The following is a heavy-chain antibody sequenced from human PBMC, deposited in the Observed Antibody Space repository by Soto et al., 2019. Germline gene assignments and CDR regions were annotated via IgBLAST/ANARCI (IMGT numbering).Heavy chain of an antibody. D-gene: IGHD1-26*01. CDR1: GYTFTSYG. J-gene: IGHJ4*02. Sequence: QVQLVQSGAEVKKPGASVKVSCKASGYTFTSYGISWVRQAPGQGLEWMGWISANNGNTNYAQTIQGRVTMTTDTSTSTAYMELRSLRSDDTAVYYCARDGRYSGSYGGYYFDYWGQGTLVTVSS. CDR2: ISANNGNT. V-gene: IGHV1-18*01. CDR3: ARDGRYSGSYGGYYFDY.